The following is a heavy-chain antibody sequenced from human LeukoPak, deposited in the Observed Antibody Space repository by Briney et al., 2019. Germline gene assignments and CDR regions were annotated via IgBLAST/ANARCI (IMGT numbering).Heavy chain of an antibody. Sequence: SVKVSCKASGGTFSSYAISWVRQAPGQGLEWMGGIIPIFGTANYAQKFQGRATITADESTSTAYMELSSLRSEDTAVYYCARDLGGKSSSMYYFDYWGQGTLVTVSS. J-gene: IGHJ4*02. CDR2: IIPIFGTA. CDR1: GGTFSSYA. D-gene: IGHD6-6*01. V-gene: IGHV1-69*01. CDR3: ARDLGGKSSSMYYFDY.